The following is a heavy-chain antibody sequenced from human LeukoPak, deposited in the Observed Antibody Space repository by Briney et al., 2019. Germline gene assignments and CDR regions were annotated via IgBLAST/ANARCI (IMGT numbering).Heavy chain of an antibody. V-gene: IGHV3-64*01. D-gene: IGHD2-2*01. Sequence: PGGSLRLSCAASGFTFSSYAMHWVRQAPGKGLEYVSAISSNGGSTYYANSVKGRFTISRDNSKNTLYLQMGSLRAEDMAVYYCARVASGYCSSTSCYYYYYMDVWGKGTTVTVSS. CDR2: ISSNGGST. J-gene: IGHJ6*03. CDR3: ARVASGYCSSTSCYYYYYMDV. CDR1: GFTFSSYA.